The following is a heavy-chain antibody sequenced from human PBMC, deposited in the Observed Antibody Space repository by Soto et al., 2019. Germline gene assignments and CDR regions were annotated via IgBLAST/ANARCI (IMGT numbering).Heavy chain of an antibody. Sequence: LSLTCSVSGGSISSGDYYWSWIRQPPEKGLEWIGYIYYSGSTYYNPSLKSRVTISVDTSKNQFSLNLNSVTAADTAVYFCARGNDFWSGYSTLTYYGLDVWGQGTTVTVSS. V-gene: IGHV4-30-4*01. CDR1: GGSISSGDYY. CDR2: IYYSGST. D-gene: IGHD3-3*01. CDR3: ARGNDFWSGYSTLTYYGLDV. J-gene: IGHJ6*02.